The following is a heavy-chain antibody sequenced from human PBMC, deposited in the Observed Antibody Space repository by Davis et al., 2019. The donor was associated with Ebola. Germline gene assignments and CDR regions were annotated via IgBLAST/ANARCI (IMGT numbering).Heavy chain of an antibody. D-gene: IGHD3-22*01. CDR3: ARFNYDSSGWYFDY. V-gene: IGHV4-59*01. CDR2: IYYSGST. CDR1: GGSFSGYY. Sequence: MPGGSLRLSCAVYGGSFSGYYWSWIRQPPGKGLEWIGYIYYSGSTNYNPSLKSRVTISVDTSKNQFSLKLSSVTAADTAVYYCARFNYDSSGWYFDYWGQGTLVTVSS. J-gene: IGHJ4*02.